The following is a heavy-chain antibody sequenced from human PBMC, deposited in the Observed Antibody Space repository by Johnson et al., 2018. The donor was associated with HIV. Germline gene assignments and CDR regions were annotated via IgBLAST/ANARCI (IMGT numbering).Heavy chain of an antibody. CDR3: AKDARPEGGSDSSGYPIHDAFDI. CDR2: MYSGGST. CDR1: GFTVSGNY. Sequence: VQLVESGGGLVQPGGSLRLSCVASGFTVSGNYMSWVRQAPGKGLEWVSVMYSGGSTYYADSVKGRFTISRDNSKNTLYLQMNSLRAEDTAVYYCAKDARPEGGSDSSGYPIHDAFDIWGQGTMVTVSS. J-gene: IGHJ3*02. D-gene: IGHD3-22*01. V-gene: IGHV3-66*01.